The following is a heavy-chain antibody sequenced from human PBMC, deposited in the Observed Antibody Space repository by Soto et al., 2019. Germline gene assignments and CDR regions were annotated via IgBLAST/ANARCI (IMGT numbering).Heavy chain of an antibody. J-gene: IGHJ6*02. V-gene: IGHV4-61*01. CDR2: IHESGST. CDR3: ARLYGSTYHSFFYGLDV. D-gene: IGHD6-13*01. Sequence: QVQLQESGPGLVKPSETLSLTCSVSGVSVNIGSYYWTWVRQPPGKGLEWIGYIHESGSTRYSPSLRSRVTISVDTSENQFSLKLSSVTAADTAVYYCARLYGSTYHSFFYGLDVWGQGTTVTVSS. CDR1: GVSVNIGSYY.